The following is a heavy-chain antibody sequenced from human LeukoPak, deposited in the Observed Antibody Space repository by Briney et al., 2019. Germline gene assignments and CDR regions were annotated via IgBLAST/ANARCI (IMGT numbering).Heavy chain of an antibody. D-gene: IGHD3-22*01. CDR1: GFSFSRHW. Sequence: GGSLRLSCAASGFSFSRHWMSWARQAPGKGLEWVANIKQDGSEKYYVDSVKGRFTISRDNAQNSLHLQMNSLRAEDTAVYYCARDEYYDSSGYTSWGQGTLVTVSS. CDR2: IKQDGSEK. J-gene: IGHJ4*02. V-gene: IGHV3-7*01. CDR3: ARDEYYDSSGYTS.